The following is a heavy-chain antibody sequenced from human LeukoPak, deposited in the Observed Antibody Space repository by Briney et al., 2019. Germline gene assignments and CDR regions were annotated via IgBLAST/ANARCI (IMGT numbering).Heavy chain of an antibody. CDR2: ISAYNGNT. J-gene: IGHJ1*01. CDR3: AREFVAAAGTVDFQH. Sequence: ASVKVSCKASGYTFTSYGISWVRQAPGQGLEWMGWISAYNGNTNYAQKLQGRVTMTTDTSTSTAYMELRSLRSDDTAVYYCAREFVAAAGTVDFQHWGQGTLVTVSS. CDR1: GYTFTSYG. D-gene: IGHD6-13*01. V-gene: IGHV1-18*01.